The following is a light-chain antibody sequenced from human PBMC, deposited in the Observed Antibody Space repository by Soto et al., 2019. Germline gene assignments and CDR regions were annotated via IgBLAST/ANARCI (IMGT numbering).Light chain of an antibody. CDR2: GAS. V-gene: IGKV3-15*01. CDR1: QSISDT. J-gene: IGKJ1*01. CDR3: QQYNNWPWT. Sequence: IVMTQSPATLSVSTGGIATLPCRASQSISDTLAWYQQKPGQAPRLLIHGASTRATGFPARFSGSGSGTDFTLTISSLQSEDFAVYYCQQYNNWPWTFGQGTKVDIK.